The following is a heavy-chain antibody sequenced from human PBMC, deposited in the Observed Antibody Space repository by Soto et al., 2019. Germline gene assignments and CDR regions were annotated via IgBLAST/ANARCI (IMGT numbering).Heavy chain of an antibody. CDR2: ISSSGSTI. Sequence: EVQLVESGGGLVQPGGSLRLSCAASGFTFSSYEMNWVRQAPGKGLEWVSHISSSGSTIYYADSVKGRFTISSDNAKNSLYLQMNSLRAEDTAVYYCARVRYGMDVWGQGTTVTVSS. J-gene: IGHJ6*02. CDR3: ARVRYGMDV. CDR1: GFTFSSYE. V-gene: IGHV3-48*03.